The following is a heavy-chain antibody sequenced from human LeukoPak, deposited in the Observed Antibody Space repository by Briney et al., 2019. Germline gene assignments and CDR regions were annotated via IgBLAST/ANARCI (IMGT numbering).Heavy chain of an antibody. Sequence: PGGSLRLSCAASGFTFSSYAMSWVRQAPGKGLEWVSAISGSGGSTYYADSVKGRFTISRDNSKNTLYLQMNSLRAEDTAVYYCAKILFTYYDILTGFSDCDYWGQGTLVTVSS. V-gene: IGHV3-23*01. CDR3: AKILFTYYDILTGFSDCDY. D-gene: IGHD3-9*01. J-gene: IGHJ4*02. CDR1: GFTFSSYA. CDR2: ISGSGGST.